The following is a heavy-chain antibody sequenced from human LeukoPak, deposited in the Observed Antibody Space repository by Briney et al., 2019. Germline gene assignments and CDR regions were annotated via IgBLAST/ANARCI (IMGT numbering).Heavy chain of an antibody. J-gene: IGHJ4*02. D-gene: IGHD2-21*02. Sequence: GGSLRLSCVDSGINFNTYVMNWVRRAPGKGLEWVASSSGSGDRRYYADSVKGRFTISRDNSNNTLFLQMDSLRAEDTAVYYCAKGQGCGDGCYMFEHWGQGMLVTVSS. V-gene: IGHV3-23*01. CDR3: AKGQGCGDGCYMFEH. CDR1: GINFNTYV. CDR2: SSGSGDRR.